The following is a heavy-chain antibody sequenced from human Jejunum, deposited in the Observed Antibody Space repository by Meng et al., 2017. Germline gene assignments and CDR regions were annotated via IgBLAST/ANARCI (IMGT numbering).Heavy chain of an antibody. CDR1: GFTVSSNY. V-gene: IGHV3-66*01. Sequence: GGSLRLSCAASGFTVSSNYMSWVRQAPGKGLEWVSMIYRGGSTYYADSVKGRFTISRDNAKNSLYLQMNSLRAEDTAVYYCARGPCSSTSCYVSYYYRMDVWGQGTTVTVSS. D-gene: IGHD2-2*01. CDR3: ARGPCSSTSCYVSYYYRMDV. CDR2: IYRGGST. J-gene: IGHJ6*02.